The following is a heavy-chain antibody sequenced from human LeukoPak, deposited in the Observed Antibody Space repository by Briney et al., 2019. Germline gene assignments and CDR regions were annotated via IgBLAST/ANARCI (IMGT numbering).Heavy chain of an antibody. CDR1: GYTFTSYG. CDR3: ARVVTRTYYMDV. V-gene: IGHV1-18*01. J-gene: IGHJ6*03. CDR2: ISAYNGKT. D-gene: IGHD2-2*01. Sequence: ASVKVSCKASGYTFTSYGISWVRQAPGQGLEWMGWISAYNGKTNYAQKLQGRVTMTTDTSTSTAYMEMRSLRSDDTAVYYCARVVTRTYYMDVWGKGTTVTVSS.